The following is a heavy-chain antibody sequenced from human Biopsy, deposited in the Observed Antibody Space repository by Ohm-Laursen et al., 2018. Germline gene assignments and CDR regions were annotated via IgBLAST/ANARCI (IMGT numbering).Heavy chain of an antibody. CDR3: ARDNWLGY. CDR1: GFTFSDYW. J-gene: IGHJ4*02. D-gene: IGHD6-19*01. V-gene: IGHV3-74*01. Sequence: SLRLSCTASGFTFSDYWMNWVRQAPGRGLVWVSRINGDGTNTNYADSVKGRFTISRDNAKNTFYLQMNSLRAEDTAVYYCARDNWLGYWGQGILVTVSS. CDR2: INGDGTNT.